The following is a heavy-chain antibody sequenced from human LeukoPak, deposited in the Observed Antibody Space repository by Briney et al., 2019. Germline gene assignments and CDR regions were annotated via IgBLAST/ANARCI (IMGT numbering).Heavy chain of an antibody. V-gene: IGHV3-74*01. CDR2: INSDGSTT. D-gene: IGHD6-19*01. J-gene: IGHJ4*02. CDR3: ARDYYSSAYY. Sequence: TGGSLRLSCAASGFTFSSYWMHWVRQAPGKGLVWVSHINSDGSTTSYADSVKGRFTISRDNAKNTLYLQMNSLRVEDTAVYYCARDYYSSAYYWGQGTLVTVSS. CDR1: GFTFSSYW.